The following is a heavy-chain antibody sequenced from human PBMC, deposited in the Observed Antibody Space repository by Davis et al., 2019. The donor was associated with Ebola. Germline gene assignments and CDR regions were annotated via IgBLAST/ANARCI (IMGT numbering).Heavy chain of an antibody. J-gene: IGHJ4*02. CDR1: GGTFSSYA. CDR2: IIPVFGIP. D-gene: IGHD3-22*01. CDR3: ARDRYSDGSGFFFEQSH. V-gene: IGHV1-69*13. Sequence: SVTVSCKASGGTFSSYAISWVRQAPGQGLDWMGGIIPVFGIPKYAQKFQGRVTITADESTSTAYMELSSLRSEDTAVYYCARDRYSDGSGFFFEQSHWGQGTLVTVSS.